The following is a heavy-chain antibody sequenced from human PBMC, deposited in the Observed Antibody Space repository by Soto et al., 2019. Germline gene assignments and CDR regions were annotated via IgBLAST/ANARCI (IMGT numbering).Heavy chain of an antibody. Sequence: GASVKVSCKASGGTFSSYAISWVRQAPGQGLEWVGGIIPIFGTANYAQNFQGRVTMTRNISINTAHMELSSLRSEDTAVYYCARERKFDFWRKGLDVWGQGTTVTVSS. CDR3: ARERKFDFWRKGLDV. CDR1: GGTFSSYA. CDR2: IIPIFGTA. D-gene: IGHD3-3*01. J-gene: IGHJ6*02. V-gene: IGHV1-69*05.